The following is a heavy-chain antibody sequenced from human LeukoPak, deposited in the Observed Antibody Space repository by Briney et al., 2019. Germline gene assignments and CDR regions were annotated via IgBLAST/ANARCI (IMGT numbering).Heavy chain of an antibody. V-gene: IGHV3-23*01. Sequence: PGGSLRLSCAASGFTFSSYAMSWVRQAPGKGLEWVSAISGSGTSTYYADSVKGRFTISRDNSKNTLYLQMNSLRAEDTAVYYCARAPSSSWSSGYYFDYWGQGTLVTVSS. D-gene: IGHD6-13*01. CDR1: GFTFSSYA. J-gene: IGHJ4*02. CDR2: ISGSGTST. CDR3: ARAPSSSWSSGYYFDY.